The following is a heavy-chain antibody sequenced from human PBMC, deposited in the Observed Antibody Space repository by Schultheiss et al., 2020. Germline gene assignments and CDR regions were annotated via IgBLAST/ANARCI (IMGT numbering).Heavy chain of an antibody. J-gene: IGHJ4*02. Sequence: GGSLRLSCAASGFTFSSYAMSWVRQAPGKGLEWVSAIYSGGSTYYADSVKGRFTISRDNSKNTLYLQMNSLRAEDTAVYYCAKDRPYSSSSDYWGQGTLVTVSS. V-gene: IGHV3-23*01. CDR1: GFTFSSYA. D-gene: IGHD6-6*01. CDR3: AKDRPYSSSSDY. CDR2: IYSGGST.